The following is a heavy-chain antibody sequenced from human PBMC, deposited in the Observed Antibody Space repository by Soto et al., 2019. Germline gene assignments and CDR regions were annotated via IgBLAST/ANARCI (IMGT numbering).Heavy chain of an antibody. D-gene: IGHD4-4*01. CDR1: GFTFSGSA. J-gene: IGHJ4*02. CDR2: IRSKANSYAT. V-gene: IGHV3-73*01. Sequence: GGSLRLSCAASGFTFSGSAMHWVRQASGKGLEWVGRIRSKANSYATAYAASVKGRFTISRDDSKNTAYLQMNSLKTEDTAVYYCTSLDSTVTTVYWGQGTLVTVSS. CDR3: TSLDSTVTTVY.